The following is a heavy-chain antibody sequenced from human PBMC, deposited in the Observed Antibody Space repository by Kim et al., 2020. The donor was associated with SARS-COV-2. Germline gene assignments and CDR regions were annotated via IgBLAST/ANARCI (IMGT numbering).Heavy chain of an antibody. CDR2: IYHSGST. CDR1: GGSISSGGYS. CDR3: ARAVAARRTGGYYFDY. V-gene: IGHV4-30-2*01. Sequence: SETLSLTCAVSGGSISSGGYSWSWIRQPPGKGLEWIGYIYHSGSTYYNPSLKSRVTISVDRSKNQFSLKLSSVTAADTAVYYCARAVAARRTGGYYFDYWGQGTLVTVSS. J-gene: IGHJ4*02. D-gene: IGHD6-6*01.